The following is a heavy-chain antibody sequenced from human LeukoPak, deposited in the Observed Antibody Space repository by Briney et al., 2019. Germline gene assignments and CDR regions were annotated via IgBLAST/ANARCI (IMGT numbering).Heavy chain of an antibody. CDR2: MNPNSGNT. V-gene: IGHV1-8*01. D-gene: IGHD3-22*01. J-gene: IGHJ3*02. CDR3: ARGRKYYYARAFDI. Sequence: ASVKVSCRASGYTFTSYDINWVRQATGQGLEWMGWMNPNSGNTGYAQKFQGRVTMTRNTSISTAYMELSSLRSEDTAVYYCARGRKYYYARAFDIWGQGTMVTVSS. CDR1: GYTFTSYD.